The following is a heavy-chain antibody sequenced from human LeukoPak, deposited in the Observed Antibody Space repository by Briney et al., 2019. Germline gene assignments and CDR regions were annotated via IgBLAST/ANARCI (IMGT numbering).Heavy chain of an antibody. CDR3: ARDQVDVWSLAYCGGDCYPDAFDI. V-gene: IGHV3-33*01. CDR1: GFTFGSYG. D-gene: IGHD2-21*02. J-gene: IGHJ3*02. Sequence: GGSLRLSCAASGFTFGSYGMHWVRQAPGKGLEWVAVIWYDGSNKYYADSVKGRFTISRDNSKNTLYLQMNSLRAEDTAVYYCARDQVDVWSLAYCGGDCYPDAFDIWGQGTMVTVSS. CDR2: IWYDGSNK.